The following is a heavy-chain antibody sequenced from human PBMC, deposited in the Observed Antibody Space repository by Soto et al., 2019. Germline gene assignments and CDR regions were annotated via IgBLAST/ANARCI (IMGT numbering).Heavy chain of an antibody. CDR2: INPADSDT. CDR3: ERPDSSGYYIS. J-gene: IGHJ5*02. D-gene: IGHD3-22*01. V-gene: IGHV5-51*01. Sequence: ESLKISCEGCGYTFTSYWIAWVRQMPGKGLEWMAIINPADSDTRYSPSFQGQVTISVDKSIRTAYLQWSSLKASDTAIYYCERPDSSGYYISWGQGTLVTVSS. CDR1: GYTFTSYW.